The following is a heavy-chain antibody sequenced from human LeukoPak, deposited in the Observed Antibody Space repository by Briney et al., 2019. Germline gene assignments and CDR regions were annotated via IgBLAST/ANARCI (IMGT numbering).Heavy chain of an antibody. CDR2: ISSNGGST. D-gene: IGHD6-19*01. CDR1: GFTFSSYA. CDR3: ARDAAVAGTGWFDP. V-gene: IGHV3-64*01. J-gene: IGHJ5*02. Sequence: GGSLRLSCAASGFTFSSYAMSWVRQAPGKGLEYVSAISSNGGSTYYANSVKGRFTISRDNSKNTLYLQMGSLRAEDMAVYYCARDAAVAGTGWFDPWGQGTLVTVSS.